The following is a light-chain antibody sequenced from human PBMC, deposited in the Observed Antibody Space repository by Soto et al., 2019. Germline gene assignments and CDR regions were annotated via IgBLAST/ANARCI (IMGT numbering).Light chain of an antibody. V-gene: IGKV3-11*01. J-gene: IGKJ4*01. CDR2: DAS. Sequence: EIVLTQSPATLSLSPGERATLSCRASQSVNTFLAWYQQKPGQAPRLLISDASNRATGIPTRFSDSGSGTDFTLTISSLEPEDFAVYYCQQRFNWPGLTFGGGTKVEIK. CDR3: QQRFNWPGLT. CDR1: QSVNTF.